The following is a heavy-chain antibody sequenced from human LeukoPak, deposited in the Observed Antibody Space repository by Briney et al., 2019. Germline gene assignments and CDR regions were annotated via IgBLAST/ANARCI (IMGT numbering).Heavy chain of an antibody. CDR1: GGSISSSSYY. Sequence: PSETLSLTCTVSGGSISSSSYYWGWIRQPPGKGLEWIGSIYYSGSTYYNPSLKSRVTISVDTSKNQFSLKLSSVTAADTAVYYCARLAYFDWLFSYYFDYWGQGTLVTVSS. CDR3: ARLAYFDWLFSYYFDY. D-gene: IGHD3-9*01. V-gene: IGHV4-39*07. CDR2: IYYSGST. J-gene: IGHJ4*02.